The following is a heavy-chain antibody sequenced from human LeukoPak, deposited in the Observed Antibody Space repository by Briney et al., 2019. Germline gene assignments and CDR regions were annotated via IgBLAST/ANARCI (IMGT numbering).Heavy chain of an antibody. V-gene: IGHV4-59*08. Sequence: PSETLSLTCTVSGGSISSYYWSWIRQPPGKGLEWIGYIYYSGSTNYNPSLKSRVTISVDTSKNQFSLKLSSVTAADTAVYYCARHIVGVPYFDYWGQGTLVTVSS. CDR1: GGSISSYY. CDR2: IYYSGST. J-gene: IGHJ4*02. D-gene: IGHD1-26*01. CDR3: ARHIVGVPYFDY.